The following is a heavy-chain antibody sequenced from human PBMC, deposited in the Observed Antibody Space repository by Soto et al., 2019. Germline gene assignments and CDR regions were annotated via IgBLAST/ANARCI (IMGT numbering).Heavy chain of an antibody. J-gene: IGHJ3*02. D-gene: IGHD3-10*01. Sequence: QITLKESGPTLVQPTQTLTLTCSFSGFSLITTGAGVGWIRQPPGKAPEWLALIYWDGEKRYSPALKSRLTITTDSSKNQVVLTMTNLDPLDTATYYCARRPSIMIRGANAFDIWGQGTFLSVSS. CDR2: IYWDGEK. CDR1: GFSLITTGAG. V-gene: IGHV2-5*02. CDR3: ARRPSIMIRGANAFDI.